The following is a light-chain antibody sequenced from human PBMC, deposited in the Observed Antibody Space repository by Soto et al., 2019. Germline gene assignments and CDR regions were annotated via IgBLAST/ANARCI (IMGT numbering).Light chain of an antibody. Sequence: QSALTQPPSASGSPGQSVTISCTGTSSDVGGYNYVSWYQQHPGKAPKLMIYEVSTRPSAVPDRFSGSKSGNTSSLTGSGLQAEDGADYCCSANAGSNNLVFGGGTKLAVL. V-gene: IGLV2-8*01. CDR3: SANAGSNNLV. CDR2: EVS. CDR1: SSDVGGYNY. J-gene: IGLJ2*01.